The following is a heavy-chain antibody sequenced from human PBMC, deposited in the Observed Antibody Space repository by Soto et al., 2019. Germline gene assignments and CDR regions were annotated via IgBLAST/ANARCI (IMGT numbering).Heavy chain of an antibody. J-gene: IGHJ4*02. CDR2: IYYSGST. D-gene: IGHD6-13*01. Sequence: PSETLSLTCTVSGGSISSYYWSWIRQPPGKGLEWIGYIYYSGSTNYNPSLKSRVTISVDTSKNQFSLKLSSVTAADTAMYYCARGTWAACFDYWGQGALVTVSS. CDR3: ARGTWAACFDY. CDR1: GGSISSYY. V-gene: IGHV4-59*01.